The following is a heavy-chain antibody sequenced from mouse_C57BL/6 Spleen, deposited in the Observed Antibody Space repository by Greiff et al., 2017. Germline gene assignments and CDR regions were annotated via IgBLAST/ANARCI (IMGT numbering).Heavy chain of an antibody. J-gene: IGHJ1*03. V-gene: IGHV8-12*01. CDR2: IYWDDDK. Sequence: QVTLKECGPGILQSSQTLSLTCSFSGFSLSTSGMGVSWIRQPSGKGLEWLAHIYWDDDKRYNPSLKSRLTISKDTSRNQVFLKSTSVDTADTATYYCARFYGPCWYFDVWGTGTTVTVSS. CDR1: GFSLSTSGMG. CDR3: ARFYGPCWYFDV. D-gene: IGHD1-1*02.